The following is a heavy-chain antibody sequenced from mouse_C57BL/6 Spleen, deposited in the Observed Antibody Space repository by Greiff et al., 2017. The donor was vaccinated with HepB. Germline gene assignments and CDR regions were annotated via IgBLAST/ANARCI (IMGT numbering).Heavy chain of an antibody. D-gene: IGHD1-1*01. V-gene: IGHV5-17*01. CDR2: ISSGSSTI. CDR1: GFTFSDYG. Sequence: DVHLVESGGGLVKPGGSLKLSCAASGFTFSDYGMHWVRQAPEKGLEWVAYISSGSSTIYYADTVKGRFTISRDNAKNTLFLQMTSLRSEDTAMYYCASGITTVVNGYAMDYWGQGTSVTVSS. J-gene: IGHJ4*01. CDR3: ASGITTVVNGYAMDY.